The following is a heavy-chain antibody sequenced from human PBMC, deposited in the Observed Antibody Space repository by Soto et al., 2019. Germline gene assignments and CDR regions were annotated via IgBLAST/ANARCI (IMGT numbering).Heavy chain of an antibody. CDR2: VYHTGSF. V-gene: IGHV4-4*02. Sequence: SDTLSLTCHVSGASITSYRCWSWVRQPSGKGMEWIVEVYHTGSFNYNSSFGSRVTISVEKSKNQFSLTLNSVTAADTAVYFCARIWPDGNFPPYYVASWRRGTMVPVSS. D-gene: IGHD4-17*01. CDR3: ARIWPDGNFPPYYVAS. J-gene: IGHJ4*02. CDR1: GASITSYRC.